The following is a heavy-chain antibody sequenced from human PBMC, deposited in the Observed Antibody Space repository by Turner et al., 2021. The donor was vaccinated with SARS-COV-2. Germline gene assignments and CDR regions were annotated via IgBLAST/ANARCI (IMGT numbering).Heavy chain of an antibody. CDR2: ITWNSGSI. CDR3: AREESGSFGAYGMDV. CDR1: GFTFDDYA. V-gene: IGHV3-9*01. Sequence: EVQLVESGGGLVQSGRSLRLSCAASGFTFDDYAMHWVRQAPGKGLEWVSGITWNSGSIGYADSVKGRFTISRDNAKNSLYLQMNSLRAEDTALYYCAREESGSFGAYGMDVWGQGTTVTVSS. D-gene: IGHD2-15*01. J-gene: IGHJ6*02.